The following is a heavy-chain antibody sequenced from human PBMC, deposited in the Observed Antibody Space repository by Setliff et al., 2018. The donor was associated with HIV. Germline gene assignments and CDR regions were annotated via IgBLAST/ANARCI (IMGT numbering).Heavy chain of an antibody. CDR1: GCSIEFSSYY. Sequence: ASETLSLTCSVSGCSIEFSSYYWGWIRQPPGKGLEWIGSVYYSGSTYYNPSPKSRLTISVDTSTNKFSLKLSSVTAADTAVYYCARLRGLNLEPFDYWGQGTLVTVSS. D-gene: IGHD1-1*01. CDR2: VYYSGST. V-gene: IGHV4-39*01. CDR3: ARLRGLNLEPFDY. J-gene: IGHJ4*02.